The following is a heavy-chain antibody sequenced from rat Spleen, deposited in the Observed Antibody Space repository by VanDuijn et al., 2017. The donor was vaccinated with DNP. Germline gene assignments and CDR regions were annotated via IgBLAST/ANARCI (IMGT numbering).Heavy chain of an antibody. CDR3: ARRRLPYWYFDF. Sequence: QVQLQQSGAELAKPGSSVMISCRASGYTFTTYYIGWIKQTTRQGLDYIGYINTGSGGTNYNEKFRGKATLTVDTSSSTAFMQLSSLTPDDSAVYYCARRRLPYWYFDFWGPGTMVTVSS. J-gene: IGHJ1*01. D-gene: IGHD1-4*01. CDR2: INTGSGGT. CDR1: GYTFTTYY. V-gene: IGHV1-43*01.